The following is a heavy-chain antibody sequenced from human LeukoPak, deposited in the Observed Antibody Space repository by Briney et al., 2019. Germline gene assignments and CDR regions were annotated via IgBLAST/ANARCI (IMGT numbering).Heavy chain of an antibody. D-gene: IGHD3-10*01. CDR2: ISSSGSTI. Sequence: PGGSLRLSCAVSGFTFSYFEMNWVRQAPGKGLEWVSYISSSGSTIYYADSVKGRFTISRDNAKNSLYLQMNSLRAEDTAVYYCFGLPPLDGSGSYIWFDPWGQGTLVTVSS. CDR3: FGLPPLDGSGSYIWFDP. V-gene: IGHV3-48*03. CDR1: GFTFSYFE. J-gene: IGHJ5*02.